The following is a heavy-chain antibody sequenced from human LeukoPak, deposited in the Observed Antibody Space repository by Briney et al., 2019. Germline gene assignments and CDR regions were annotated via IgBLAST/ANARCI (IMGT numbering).Heavy chain of an antibody. Sequence: PSETLSLTCAFSGSSINSYYWNWIRQPPGKGLEWIGYNYYGGPTNSNPSLKSRVTISVDTSKNQFSLKLTSVTAADTAVYYCARAVHSSSALDYWGQGILVTVSS. CDR1: GSSINSYY. J-gene: IGHJ4*02. CDR3: ARAVHSSSALDY. D-gene: IGHD6-13*01. CDR2: NYYGGPT. V-gene: IGHV4-59*01.